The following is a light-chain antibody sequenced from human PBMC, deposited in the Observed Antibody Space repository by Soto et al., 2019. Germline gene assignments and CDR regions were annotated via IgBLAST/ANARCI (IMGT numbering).Light chain of an antibody. Sequence: AIRMTQSPSSLSASTGDRVTITCRASQGISSYLAWYQQKPGKAPKLLIYAATTLQSGVPSRFSGNGSRTNFTLSIICLQSEDFATYYCQQYYTYPSFGQGTKVDIK. J-gene: IGKJ1*01. V-gene: IGKV1-8*01. CDR2: AAT. CDR3: QQYYTYPS. CDR1: QGISSY.